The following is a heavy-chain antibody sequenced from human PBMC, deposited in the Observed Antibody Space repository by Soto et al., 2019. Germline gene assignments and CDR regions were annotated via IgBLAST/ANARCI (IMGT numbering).Heavy chain of an antibody. V-gene: IGHV3-23*01. CDR1: GFSFDKYA. D-gene: IGHD3-16*02. CDR2: VAAGGGHT. Sequence: GGSMRLSCVASGFSFDKYAMAWVRQALGKGLEWVSHVAAGGGHTYYAESVKGRFTISRDNSKNTLFLQINTLRADDTAIYFCARRTSFLGAFDYWGQGVLVTV. CDR3: ARRTSFLGAFDY. J-gene: IGHJ4*02.